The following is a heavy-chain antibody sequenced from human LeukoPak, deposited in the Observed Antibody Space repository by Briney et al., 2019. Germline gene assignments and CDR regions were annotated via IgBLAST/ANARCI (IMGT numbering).Heavy chain of an antibody. CDR3: ARYSNYCVDY. CDR1: GGSISSYY. J-gene: IGHJ4*02. CDR2: IYYSGST. Sequence: SETLSLTCTASGGSISSYYWSWMRQPPGKGLECIGYIYYSGSTNYNPSLKSRVTMSVDTSRNQFSLKLSSVTAADTAVYYCARYSNYCVDYWGQGTLVTVSS. D-gene: IGHD4-11*01. V-gene: IGHV4-59*01.